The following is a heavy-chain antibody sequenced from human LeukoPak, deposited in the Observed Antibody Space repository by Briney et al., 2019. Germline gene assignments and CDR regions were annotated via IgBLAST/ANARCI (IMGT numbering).Heavy chain of an antibody. D-gene: IGHD3-3*01. V-gene: IGHV3-23*01. J-gene: IGHJ4*02. Sequence: GGSLRFSCAASGFTFSSYAMSWVRQAPGKGLEWVSAISGSGGSTYYADSVKGRFTISRDNSKNTLYLQMNSLRAEDTAVYYCAKDPNYDFWSGYEYYFDYWGQGTLVTVSS. CDR2: ISGSGGST. CDR1: GFTFSSYA. CDR3: AKDPNYDFWSGYEYYFDY.